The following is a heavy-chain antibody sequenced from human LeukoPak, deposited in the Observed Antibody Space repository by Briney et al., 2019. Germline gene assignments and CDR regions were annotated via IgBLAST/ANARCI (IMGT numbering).Heavy chain of an antibody. D-gene: IGHD3-16*01. CDR1: GFTFNMYA. CDR2: INNNGGTT. CDR3: VKTMVTFGGIIRADAFDI. J-gene: IGHJ3*02. Sequence: SGGSLRLSCSASGFTFNMYAMHWVRQAPGKGLEYLSGINNNGGTTNYADSVKGRFTISRDNFNNTLYLQMRSLRAEDTAVYYCVKTMVTFGGIIRADAFDIWGQGTMVTVS. V-gene: IGHV3-64D*06.